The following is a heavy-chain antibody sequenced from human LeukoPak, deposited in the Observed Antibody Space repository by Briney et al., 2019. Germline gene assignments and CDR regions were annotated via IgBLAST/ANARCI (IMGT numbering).Heavy chain of an antibody. CDR2: MRYDGGNE. V-gene: IGHV3-30*02. D-gene: IGHD6-19*01. CDR3: AKGSSGWSIDY. Sequence: GGSLRLSCAASGFTLTSYGMHWVRQAPGKGLEWVALMRYDGGNEYYTDSVKGRFTISRDNSKNTLYLQMNSLRAEDTAVYYCAKGSSGWSIDYWGQGTLVTVSS. J-gene: IGHJ4*02. CDR1: GFTLTSYG.